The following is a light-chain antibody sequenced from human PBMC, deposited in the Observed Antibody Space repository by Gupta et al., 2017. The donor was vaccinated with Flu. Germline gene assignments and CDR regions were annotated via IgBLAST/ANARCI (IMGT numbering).Light chain of an antibody. J-gene: IGLJ2*01. Sequence: QSVLTQPPSASGTPGQRVAISCSGSKSNIGRNSVNWYQQFPGRAPKLLIHSDDQRPSGVPDRFSGSKSASSASLAISGLRAEDEADYYCAAWDDTRDGVLFGGGTKLTVL. CDR3: AAWDDTRDGVL. CDR2: SDD. V-gene: IGLV1-44*01. CDR1: KSNIGRNS.